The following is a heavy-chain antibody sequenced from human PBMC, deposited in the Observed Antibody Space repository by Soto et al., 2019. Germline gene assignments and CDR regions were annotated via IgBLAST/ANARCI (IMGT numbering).Heavy chain of an antibody. CDR3: VTRPGNYYDSSGPFDY. D-gene: IGHD3-22*01. J-gene: IGHJ4*01. Sequence: EVQLVESGGGLVQPGGSLRLSCAASGFTFSSYWMSWVRQAPGKGLEWVANIKQDGSEKYYVDSVKGRFTISRDNAKNSLYLQMNSLRAEDTAVYYCVTRPGNYYDSSGPFDYWGQGTLVTVSS. CDR1: GFTFSSYW. V-gene: IGHV3-7*01. CDR2: IKQDGSEK.